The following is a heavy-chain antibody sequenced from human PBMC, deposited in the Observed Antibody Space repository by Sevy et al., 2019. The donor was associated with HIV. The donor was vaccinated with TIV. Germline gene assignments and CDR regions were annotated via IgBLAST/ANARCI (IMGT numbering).Heavy chain of an antibody. CDR1: GFTVSSNY. CDR2: IYSGGST. CDR3: AIGGGDYYGLDY. V-gene: IGHV3-53*01. Sequence: GGSLRLSCAASGFTVSSNYMNWVRQAPGKGLEWVSVIYSGGSTYYAESVKGRFTISRDNSKNTLYLQMNSLRAEDTAVYYCAIGGGDYYGLDYWGQGTLVTVSS. D-gene: IGHD2-21*02. J-gene: IGHJ4*02.